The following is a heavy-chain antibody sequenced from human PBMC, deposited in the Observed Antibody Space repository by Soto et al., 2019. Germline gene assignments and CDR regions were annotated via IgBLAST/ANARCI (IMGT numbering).Heavy chain of an antibody. CDR3: ARVDPPSYYGNWYFDL. CDR2: IIPIFGTA. Sequence: QVQLVQSGAEVKKPGSSVKVSCKASGGTFSSYAISWVRQAPGQGLEWMGGIIPIFGTANYAQKFQGRVTITXXEXTXXAYMELSSLRSEDTAVYYCARVDPPSYYGNWYFDLWGRGTLVTVSS. V-gene: IGHV1-69*05. D-gene: IGHD3-10*01. CDR1: GGTFSSYA. J-gene: IGHJ2*01.